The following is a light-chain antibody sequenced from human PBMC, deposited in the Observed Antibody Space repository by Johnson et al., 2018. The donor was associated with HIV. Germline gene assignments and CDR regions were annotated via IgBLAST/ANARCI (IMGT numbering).Light chain of an antibody. V-gene: IGLV1-51*02. CDR2: ENN. CDR1: SSNIGNNY. CDR3: GTWDSSLSAAEV. J-gene: IGLJ1*01. Sequence: QSVLTQPPSVSAAPGQKVTISCSGSSSNIGNNYVSWYQQLPGTAPKLLIYENNKRPSGIPDRFSGSKSGPSATLGITGLQTGDEADYYGGTWDSSLSAAEVFGTGTKVTVL.